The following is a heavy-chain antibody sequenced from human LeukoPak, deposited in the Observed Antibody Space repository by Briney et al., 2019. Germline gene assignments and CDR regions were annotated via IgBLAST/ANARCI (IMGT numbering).Heavy chain of an antibody. CDR1: GFTVSSNY. D-gene: IGHD3-16*01. V-gene: IGHV3-66*02. CDR3: ARTDYSHFDY. Sequence: GGSLRLSCAASGFTVSSNYMNWVRQAPGKGLEWVSIIYSGCSTYYADPVKGRFTISRDNSKNTLYLQMNSLRVEDTAVYYCARTDYSHFDYWGQGTLVTVSS. CDR2: IYSGCST. J-gene: IGHJ4*02.